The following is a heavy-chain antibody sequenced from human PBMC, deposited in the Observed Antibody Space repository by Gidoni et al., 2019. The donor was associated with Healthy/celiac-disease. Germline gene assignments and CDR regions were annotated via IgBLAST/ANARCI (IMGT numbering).Heavy chain of an antibody. D-gene: IGHD3-10*01. J-gene: IGHJ5*02. V-gene: IGHV4-39*07. CDR1: GGSLSSSSYY. Sequence: QLQLQESGPGLVKPSETLSLTCTVSGGSLSSSSYYWGWIRQPPGKGLEWIGSIYYSGSTYYNPSLKSRVTISVDTSKNQFSLKLSSVTAADTAVYYCARVLWFGAPQHNWFDPWGQGTLVTVSS. CDR3: ARVLWFGAPQHNWFDP. CDR2: IYYSGST.